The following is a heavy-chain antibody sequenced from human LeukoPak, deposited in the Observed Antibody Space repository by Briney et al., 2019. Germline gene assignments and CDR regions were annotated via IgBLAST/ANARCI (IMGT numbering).Heavy chain of an antibody. CDR3: ARDASYYGMDV. Sequence: ASVKVSCKASGYTFTGYYMHWVRQAPGQGLEWMGRINPNSGGTNYAQKLQGRVTMTTDTSTSTAYMELRSLRSDDTAVYYCARDASYYGMDVWGQGTTVTVSS. J-gene: IGHJ6*02. CDR1: GYTFTGYY. V-gene: IGHV1-2*06. CDR2: INPNSGGT.